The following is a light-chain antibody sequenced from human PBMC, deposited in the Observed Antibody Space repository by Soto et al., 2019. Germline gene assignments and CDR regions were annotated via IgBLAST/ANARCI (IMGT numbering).Light chain of an antibody. CDR2: GN. CDR3: QSYDSSLSGSYV. CDR1: SXNIGAGFD. J-gene: IGLJ1*01. Sequence: QSVLMQPPSVSGAPGQRVTISCTGSSXNIGAGFDVHWYQQLPGTAPRLLIYGNHRPSGVPDRFSGSKSGTSASLAITGLQAEDEADYYCQSYDSSLSGSYVFGTGTKVTVL. V-gene: IGLV1-40*01.